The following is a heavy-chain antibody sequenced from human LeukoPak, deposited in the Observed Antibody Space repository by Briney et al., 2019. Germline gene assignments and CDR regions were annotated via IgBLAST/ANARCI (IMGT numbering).Heavy chain of an antibody. J-gene: IGHJ4*02. V-gene: IGHV1-8*02. CDR1: GYTFTGYY. CDR2: MSANSGNT. Sequence: ASVKVSCKASGYTFTGYYMHWVRQAPGQGLEWLGWMSANSGNTGYAQKFQGRVTMTRTTSISTAFMELSRLTFEDTAVYYCVRTPPKGDIDYWGQGTLVTVSS. D-gene: IGHD2-21*02. CDR3: VRTPPKGDIDY.